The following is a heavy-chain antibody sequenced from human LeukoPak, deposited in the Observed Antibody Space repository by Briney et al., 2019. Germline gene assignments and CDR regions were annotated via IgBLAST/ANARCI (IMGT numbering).Heavy chain of an antibody. V-gene: IGHV3-66*01. Sequence: GGSPRLSCGAHGLTVSTNYMSSVRQVPGKGLEWVSVLYRGGHTDYADSVKGRFIISRDNSRNTLFLQMYRLRAEDTAVYYCARERGRGVISPYFDWWGQGAMV. J-gene: IGHJ4*02. CDR3: ARERGRGVISPYFDW. CDR2: LYRGGHT. CDR1: GLTVSTNY. D-gene: IGHD3-10*01.